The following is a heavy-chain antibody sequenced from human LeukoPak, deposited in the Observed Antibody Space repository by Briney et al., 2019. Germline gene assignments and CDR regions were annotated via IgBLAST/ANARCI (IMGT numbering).Heavy chain of an antibody. CDR1: GYTFTGYY. D-gene: IGHD3-10*01. CDR3: ARGARVRYYYYGMDV. J-gene: IGHJ6*02. CDR2: INPNSGGT. Sequence: ASVKVSCKASGYTFTGYYMHWVRQAPGQGLEWMGWINPNSGGTNYAQKFQGRVTMTRDTSISTAYMELSRLRSDDTAVYYCARGARVRYYYYGMDVWGQGTTVTVSS. V-gene: IGHV1-2*02.